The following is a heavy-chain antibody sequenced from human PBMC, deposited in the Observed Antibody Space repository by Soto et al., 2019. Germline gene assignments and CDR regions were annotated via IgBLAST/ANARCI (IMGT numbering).Heavy chain of an antibody. CDR1: GFTFSDYY. D-gene: IGHD3-10*01. J-gene: IGHJ4*02. CDR3: ARDYYGSGSFLRYFDY. V-gene: IGHV3-11*01. CDR2: ISSSGSTI. Sequence: GGSLRLSCAASGFTFSDYYMSWIRQAPGKGLEWVSYISSSGSTIYYADSVKGRFTISRDNAKNSLYLQMNSLRAEDTAVYYCARDYYGSGSFLRYFDYWGQGTLVTVSS.